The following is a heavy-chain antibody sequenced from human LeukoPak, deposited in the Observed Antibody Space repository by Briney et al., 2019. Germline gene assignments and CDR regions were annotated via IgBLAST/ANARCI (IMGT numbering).Heavy chain of an antibody. Sequence: GGSLRLSCAASGSTFSSYAMHWVRQAPGKGLEWVAVISYDGSNKYYADSVKGRFTISRDNSKNTLYLQMNSLRAEDTAVYYCARVGGIYSGYEGRGYSYGYIQNYYYYYYMDVWGKGTTVTVSS. CDR1: GSTFSSYA. D-gene: IGHD5-18*01. CDR2: ISYDGSNK. J-gene: IGHJ6*03. CDR3: ARVGGIYSGYEGRGYSYGYIQNYYYYYYMDV. V-gene: IGHV3-30*04.